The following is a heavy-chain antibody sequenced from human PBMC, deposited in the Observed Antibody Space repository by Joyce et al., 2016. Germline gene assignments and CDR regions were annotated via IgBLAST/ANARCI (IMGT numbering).Heavy chain of an antibody. D-gene: IGHD3-10*01. Sequence: QMQLQESGPGLVKPSQTLSLTCAVSGGSVSSCGYSWTWIRQPPGKGLEWIGHIYHSESTYYNPSLQSRVTMSVDRSKNQFSLKLRSVTAADTAVYYCARAYGSGSYSYYYGMDVWGQGTTVTVSS. J-gene: IGHJ6*02. V-gene: IGHV4-30-2*01. CDR2: IYHSEST. CDR3: ARAYGSGSYSYYYGMDV. CDR1: GGSVSSCGYS.